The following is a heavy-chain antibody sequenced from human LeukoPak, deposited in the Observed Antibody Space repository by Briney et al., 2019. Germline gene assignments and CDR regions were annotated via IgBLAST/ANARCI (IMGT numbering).Heavy chain of an antibody. V-gene: IGHV3-21*04. D-gene: IGHD3-10*01. J-gene: IGHJ4*02. Sequence: GGSLRLSCAASGFTFSSYSMNWVRQAPGKGLEWVSSISSSSSYIYYADSVKGRFTISRDNAKNSLYLQMNSLRAEDTAVYYCAKGLPSRLGPFMVRGVMADYWGQGTLVTVSS. CDR2: ISSSSSYI. CDR3: AKGLPSRLGPFMVRGVMADY. CDR1: GFTFSSYS.